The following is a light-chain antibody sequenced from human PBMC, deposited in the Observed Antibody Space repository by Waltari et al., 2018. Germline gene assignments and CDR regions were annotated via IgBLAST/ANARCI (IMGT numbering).Light chain of an antibody. CDR2: EVN. Sequence: QSALTQPASVSGSPGQSITISCTGTSSYVGDYKYVSWYQPHPGKAPKVMILEVNIRPSGVSSRSSGAKSGNTASLTISGLQAEDEADYYCSSYTSTSSVVLFGGGTKLTVL. CDR1: SSYVGDYKY. J-gene: IGLJ2*01. CDR3: SSYTSTSSVVL. V-gene: IGLV2-14*01.